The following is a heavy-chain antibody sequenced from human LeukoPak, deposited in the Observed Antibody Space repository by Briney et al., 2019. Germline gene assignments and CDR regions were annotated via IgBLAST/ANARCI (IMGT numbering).Heavy chain of an antibody. CDR3: ASPLGPKGAFDI. CDR2: INPNSGGT. CDR1: GYTFTGYY. V-gene: IGHV1-2*04. Sequence: ASVKVSCKASGYTFTGYYMHWVRQAPGQGLEWMGWINPNSGGTNYAQKFQGWVTMTRDTSISTVYMELSSLRSEDTAVYYCASPLGPKGAFDIWGQGTTVTVSS. J-gene: IGHJ3*02.